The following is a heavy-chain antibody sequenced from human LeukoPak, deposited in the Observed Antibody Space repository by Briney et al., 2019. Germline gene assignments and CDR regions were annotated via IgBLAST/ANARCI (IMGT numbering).Heavy chain of an antibody. V-gene: IGHV3-7*01. D-gene: IGHD3-22*01. CDR2: IKQDGSEK. CDR1: GFTFSIYW. J-gene: IGHJ4*02. Sequence: GGSLRLSCAASGFTFSIYWMSSVRQAPGKGLEWVANIKQDGSEKYYVDSVKGRFTISRDNAKNSLYVQMNSLRAEDTAVYYCAREASYYDSSGYYYALDSWGQGTLVTVSS. CDR3: AREASYYDSSGYYYALDS.